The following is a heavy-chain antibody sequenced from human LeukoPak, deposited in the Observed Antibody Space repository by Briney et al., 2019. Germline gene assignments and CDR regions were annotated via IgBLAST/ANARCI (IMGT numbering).Heavy chain of an antibody. J-gene: IGHJ6*02. CDR1: GYTFTGYY. CDR3: ARPITIFGVVKVGMDV. D-gene: IGHD3-3*01. CDR2: MNPNSGNT. Sequence: GASVKVSCKASGYTFTGYYMHWVRQATGQGLEWMGWMNPNSGNTGYAQKFQGRVTMTRNTSISTAYMELSSLRSEDTAVYYCARPITIFGVVKVGMDVWGQGTTVTVSS. V-gene: IGHV1-8*02.